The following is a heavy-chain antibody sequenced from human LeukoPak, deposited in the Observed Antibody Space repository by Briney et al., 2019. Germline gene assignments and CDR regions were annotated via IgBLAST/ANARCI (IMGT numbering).Heavy chain of an antibody. J-gene: IGHJ4*02. CDR2: IYYSAST. CDR3: ARDGWELPFNY. CDR1: GGSISSYY. V-gene: IGHV4-59*01. Sequence: SETLSLTCTVSGGSISSYYWSWIRQPPGKGLEWIGYIYYSASTNYNPSLKSRVTISVDTSKNQFSLKLSSVTAADTAVYYCARDGWELPFNYWGQGTLVTVSS. D-gene: IGHD1-26*01.